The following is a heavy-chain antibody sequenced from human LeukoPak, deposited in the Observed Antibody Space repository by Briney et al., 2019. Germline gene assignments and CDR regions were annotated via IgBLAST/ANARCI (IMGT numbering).Heavy chain of an antibody. CDR1: GYTFTSYY. D-gene: IGHD6-19*01. CDR2: INPSGGST. V-gene: IGHV1-46*01. Sequence: GASVKVSCKASGYTFTSYYMHWVRQAPGQGLEWMGIINPSGGSTSYAQKFQGRVTMTRDTSTSTVYMELSSLRSEDTAVCYCASQFPVAVAGSDYYYYGMDVWGQGTTVTVSS. CDR3: ASQFPVAVAGSDYYYYGMDV. J-gene: IGHJ6*02.